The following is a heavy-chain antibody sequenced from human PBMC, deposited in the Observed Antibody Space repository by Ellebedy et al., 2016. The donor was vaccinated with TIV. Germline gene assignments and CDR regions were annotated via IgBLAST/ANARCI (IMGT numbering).Heavy chain of an antibody. CDR1: GGSISSGTSY. CDR3: ARSRGDYFPDY. V-gene: IGHV4-31*03. J-gene: IGHJ4*02. Sequence: SETLSLXXTVSGGSISSGTSYWSWIRQHPGKGLEWIGNIYFSGTTYYNPSLKSRVTISVDTSKNQFSLTLSSVTAADTAVYYCARSRGDYFPDYWGQGTLVTVSS. D-gene: IGHD2/OR15-2a*01. CDR2: IYFSGTT.